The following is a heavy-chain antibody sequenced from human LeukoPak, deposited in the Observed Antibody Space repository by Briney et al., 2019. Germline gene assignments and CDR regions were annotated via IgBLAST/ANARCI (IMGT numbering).Heavy chain of an antibody. D-gene: IGHD1-26*01. CDR1: GFTFNSYS. V-gene: IGHV3-21*01. J-gene: IGHJ4*02. CDR2: ISSSSSYI. Sequence: GGSLRLSCAASGFTFNSYSMNWVRQAPGKGLEWVSSISSSSSYIYYADSVKGRFTISRDNAKNSLYLQMNSLRAEDTAVYYCATREVADGGDYWGQGTLVTVSS. CDR3: ATREVADGGDY.